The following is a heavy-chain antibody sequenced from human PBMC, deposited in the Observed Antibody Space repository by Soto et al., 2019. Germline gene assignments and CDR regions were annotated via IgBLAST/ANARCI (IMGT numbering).Heavy chain of an antibody. V-gene: IGHV1-8*01. J-gene: IGHJ6*03. CDR3: ARGYSSGYYYYYMDV. CDR2: MNPNSGNT. CDR1: GYTFTSYD. Sequence: ASVKVSCKASGYTFTSYDINWVRQATGQGLEWMGWMNPNSGNTGYAQKFQGRDTMNRNTSISTAYMELSSLRSEDTAVYYCARGYSSGYYYYYMDVWGKGTTVTVSS. D-gene: IGHD6-19*01.